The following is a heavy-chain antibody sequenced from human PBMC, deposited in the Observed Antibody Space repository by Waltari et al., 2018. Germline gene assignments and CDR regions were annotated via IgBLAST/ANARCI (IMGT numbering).Heavy chain of an antibody. CDR1: GGSISSHY. Sequence: QVQLQESGPGLVKPSETLSLTCTVSGGSISSHYWSWIRQPPGTGLEWIGYIYYSGSTNYNPSLKSRVTISVDTSKNQFSLKLSSVTAADTAVYYCAREYYDSSGYYYPHLVDYWGQGTLVTVSS. D-gene: IGHD3-22*01. J-gene: IGHJ4*02. CDR2: IYYSGST. CDR3: AREYYDSSGYYYPHLVDY. V-gene: IGHV4-59*11.